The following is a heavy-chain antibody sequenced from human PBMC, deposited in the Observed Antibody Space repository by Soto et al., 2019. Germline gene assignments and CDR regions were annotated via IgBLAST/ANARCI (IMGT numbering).Heavy chain of an antibody. D-gene: IGHD5-18*01. CDR2: IYPGDSDT. J-gene: IGHJ5*02. Sequence: PGESLKISCKGSGYSFTSYWIGWVRQMPGKGLEWMGIIYPGDSDTRYSPSFQGQVTISADKSISTAYLQWSSLKASDTAMYYCARQWVAFLDTAMVGRAAVRGFDPWGQGTLVTVSS. V-gene: IGHV5-51*01. CDR3: ARQWVAFLDTAMVGRAAVRGFDP. CDR1: GYSFTSYW.